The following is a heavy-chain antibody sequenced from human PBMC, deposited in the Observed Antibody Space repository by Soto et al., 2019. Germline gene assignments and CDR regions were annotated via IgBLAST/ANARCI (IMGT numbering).Heavy chain of an antibody. V-gene: IGHV4-34*01. Sequence: QVQLQQWGAGLLKPSETLSLTCAVYGGSLSGYYWSWIRQPPGKGLEWIGEINHSGSTNYSPSLKSRVTLSVDTSQNQFSLKLSSVTAADTAVYYCARGDLTRDYWGQGTLVTVSS. CDR3: ARGDLTRDY. CDR1: GGSLSGYY. D-gene: IGHD2-2*01. J-gene: IGHJ4*02. CDR2: INHSGST.